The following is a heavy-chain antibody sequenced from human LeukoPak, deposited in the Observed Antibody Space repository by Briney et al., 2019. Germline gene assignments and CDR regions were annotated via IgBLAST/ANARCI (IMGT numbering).Heavy chain of an antibody. CDR1: GRTFSSYE. V-gene: IGHV3-33*08. Sequence: GGSLRLSCAASGRTFSSYERNWVRQAPGKGLEWVAVIWHDGSTKYYADSVKGRYTISRDNSKNTLYLQTNSLRAEDTAVYYCARSKIESGTLDIWGQGTMVTVSS. CDR2: IWHDGSTK. D-gene: IGHD1-14*01. CDR3: ARSKIESGTLDI. J-gene: IGHJ3*02.